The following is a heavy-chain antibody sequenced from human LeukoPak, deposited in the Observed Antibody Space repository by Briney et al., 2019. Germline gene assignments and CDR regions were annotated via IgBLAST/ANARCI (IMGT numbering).Heavy chain of an antibody. V-gene: IGHV3-7*03. CDR3: ARTLMGGGALDY. J-gene: IGHJ4*02. CDR2: IKEDGSEK. Sequence: EWVANIKEDGSEKYYVYSVKGRFTISRDNAKNSLFLQINSLRVEDTAVYYCARTLMGGGALDYWGQGTLVTVSS. D-gene: IGHD3-10*01.